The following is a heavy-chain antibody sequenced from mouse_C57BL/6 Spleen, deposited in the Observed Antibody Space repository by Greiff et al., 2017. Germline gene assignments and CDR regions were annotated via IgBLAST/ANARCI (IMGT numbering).Heavy chain of an antibody. CDR2: INPSSGYT. V-gene: IGHV1-7*01. D-gene: IGHD2-4*01. CDR3: ARGAIDYDYGHYAMDY. J-gene: IGHJ4*01. CDR1: GYTFTSYW. Sequence: VQLQESGAELAKPGASVKLSCKASGYTFTSYWMHWVKQRPGQGLEWIGYINPSSGYTKYNQKFKDKATLTADKSSSTAYMLLSSLTYEDSAVDYCARGAIDYDYGHYAMDYWGQGTSVTVSS.